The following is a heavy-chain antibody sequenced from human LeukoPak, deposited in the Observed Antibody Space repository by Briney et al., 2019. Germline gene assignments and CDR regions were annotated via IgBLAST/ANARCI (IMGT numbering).Heavy chain of an antibody. CDR1: GYTFTSYY. D-gene: IGHD6-19*01. V-gene: IGHV1-46*01. Sequence: GASVKVSCKASGYTFTSYYMHWVRQAPGQGLEWMGIINPSGGSTSYAQKFQGRVTMTRDMSTSTVYMELSSLRSEDTAVYYCARAPRQLYSSGWYYAFDIWGQGTMVTVSS. J-gene: IGHJ3*02. CDR2: INPSGGST. CDR3: ARAPRQLYSSGWYYAFDI.